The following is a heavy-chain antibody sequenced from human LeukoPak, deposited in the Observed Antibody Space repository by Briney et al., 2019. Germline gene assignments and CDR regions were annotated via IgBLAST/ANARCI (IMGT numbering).Heavy chain of an antibody. CDR3: ARLQTGAGEYYFDY. CDR1: GGTFSSYA. V-gene: IGHV1-69*05. D-gene: IGHD3-16*01. CDR2: IIPIFGTA. J-gene: IGHJ4*02. Sequence: ASVKVSCKASGGTFSSYAISWVRQAPGQGLEWTGGIIPIFGTANYAQKFQGIVTITTDESTSTAYMELSSLRSEDTAVYYCARLQTGAGEYYFDYWGQGTLVTVSS.